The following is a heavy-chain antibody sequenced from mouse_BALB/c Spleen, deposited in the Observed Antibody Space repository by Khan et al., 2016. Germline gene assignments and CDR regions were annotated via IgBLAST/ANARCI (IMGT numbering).Heavy chain of an antibody. J-gene: IGHJ4*01. D-gene: IGHD2-2*01. CDR3: ARDGWGYCAMDY. Sequence: QVQLKESGPGLVAPSQSLSITCTVAGFSLGAYGVNWGRQPPGKGLEWRGMIWGDGSTDYNSALKSRLNITKDNSKSQDFLKMNSLQTDDTARYYCARDGWGYCAMDYWGQGPSVTVSS. CDR2: IWGDGST. V-gene: IGHV2-6-7*01. CDR1: GFSLGAYG.